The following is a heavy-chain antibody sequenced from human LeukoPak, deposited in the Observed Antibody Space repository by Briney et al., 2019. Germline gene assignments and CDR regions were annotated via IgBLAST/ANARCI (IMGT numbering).Heavy chain of an antibody. V-gene: IGHV4-59*08. CDR1: GGSISPYY. CDR3: ARHQRDFDY. Sequence: KPTETLSLTCSVSGGSISPYYWSWIRQPPGKGLEWIGYIDYSVSTNYNPSLKSRVTISFDTSKNQFSLRLSSVTAADTAIYYCARHQRDFDYWGQGNLVTVSS. CDR2: IDYSVST. J-gene: IGHJ4*02.